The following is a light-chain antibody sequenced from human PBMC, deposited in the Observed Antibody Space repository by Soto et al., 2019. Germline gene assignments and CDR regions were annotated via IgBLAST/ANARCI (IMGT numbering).Light chain of an antibody. CDR1: SGHSSYA. J-gene: IGLJ3*02. CDR3: QTWGTGGV. CDR2: LNSDGSH. Sequence: QTVVTQSHSASASLGASVKLTCTLSSGHSSYAIAWHQQQPEKGPRYLMKLNSDGSHSKGDGIPDRFSGSSSGAERYLTISSLQSEDEADYYCQTWGTGGVFGGGTKVTVL. V-gene: IGLV4-69*01.